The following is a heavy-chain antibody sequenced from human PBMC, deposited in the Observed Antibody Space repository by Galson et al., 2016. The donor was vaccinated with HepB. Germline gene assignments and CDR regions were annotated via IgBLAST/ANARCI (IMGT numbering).Heavy chain of an antibody. Sequence: SLRLSCAASGLTFKNHWMSWVRQAPGKGLEWVSVVSGSGDNTYYADSVKGRLTISRDNSNNTLFLQMNSLRVEDTAVYYCAKGRSAIAAAGLNYWGQGTLVTVSS. CDR3: AKGRSAIAAAGLNY. J-gene: IGHJ4*02. D-gene: IGHD6-13*01. CDR2: VSGSGDNT. V-gene: IGHV3-23*01. CDR1: GLTFKNHW.